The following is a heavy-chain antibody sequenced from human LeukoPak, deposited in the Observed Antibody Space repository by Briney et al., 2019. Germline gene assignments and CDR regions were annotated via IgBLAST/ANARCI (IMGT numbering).Heavy chain of an antibody. CDR3: ARDPLDGYSSGWYYFDY. CDR1: GFTFSSYW. Sequence: GGSLRLSCAASGFTFSSYWMHWVRHAPGKGLVWVSRINSDGSSTSYADPVKGRFTISRDNAKNTLYLQMNSLRAEDTAVYYCARDPLDGYSSGWYYFDYWGQGTLVTVSS. D-gene: IGHD6-19*01. V-gene: IGHV3-74*01. CDR2: INSDGSST. J-gene: IGHJ4*02.